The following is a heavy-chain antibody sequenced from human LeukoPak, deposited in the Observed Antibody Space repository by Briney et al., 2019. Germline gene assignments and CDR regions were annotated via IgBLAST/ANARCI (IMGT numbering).Heavy chain of an antibody. CDR1: GDTFTNYF. D-gene: IGHD6-13*01. Sequence: ASVKVSCKASGDTFTNYFVHWVRQAPGQGLDWMGMINYRGRNATYAQKFQDRVTMTTDTSTRTFYLELNSLRSDDTAIYYCARIRRASSWGFDFWGQGTLVTVSS. CDR2: INYRGRNA. J-gene: IGHJ4*02. V-gene: IGHV1-46*01. CDR3: ARIRRASSWGFDF.